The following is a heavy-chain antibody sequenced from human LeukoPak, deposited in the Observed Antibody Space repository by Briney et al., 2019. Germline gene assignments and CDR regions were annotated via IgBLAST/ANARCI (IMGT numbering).Heavy chain of an antibody. CDR2: INHSGST. V-gene: IGHV4-34*01. CDR1: GGSFSDYY. Sequence: SETLSLTCAVYGGSFSDYYWSWIRQPPGKGLEWIGEINHSGSTNYNPSLKSRVTISVDTSKNQFSLKLSSVTAADTAVYYCARGDYYDSSGGFDYWGQGTLVTVSS. J-gene: IGHJ4*02. D-gene: IGHD3-22*01. CDR3: ARGDYYDSSGGFDY.